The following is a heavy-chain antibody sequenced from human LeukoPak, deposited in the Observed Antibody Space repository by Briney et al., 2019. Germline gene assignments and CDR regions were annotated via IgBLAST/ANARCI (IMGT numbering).Heavy chain of an antibody. V-gene: IGHV1-18*01. J-gene: IGHJ3*02. D-gene: IGHD3-9*01. CDR1: GYTFTSYG. CDR3: ARGRDDILTGIPTDAFDI. CDR2: ISAYNGNT. Sequence: GASVKVSCKASGYTFTSYGISWVRQAPGQGLEWMGWISAYNGNTNYAQKLQGRVTMTTDTSTSTAYMELRSLRSDDTAVYYCARGRDDILTGIPTDAFDIWGQGTMVTVSS.